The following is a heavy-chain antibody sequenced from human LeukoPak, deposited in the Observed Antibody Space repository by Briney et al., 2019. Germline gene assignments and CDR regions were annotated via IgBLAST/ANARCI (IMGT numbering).Heavy chain of an antibody. V-gene: IGHV3-23*01. Sequence: GGSLRLSCAASGFTFSNYAMSWVRRAPGKGLEWVSIISESGGSTNYADSVKGRFTISRDNSKNTLFLQMNSLRAEDTAVYYCARRYYDTSGYYSLDYWGQGTLVTVSS. J-gene: IGHJ4*02. CDR3: ARRYYDTSGYYSLDY. CDR2: ISESGGST. D-gene: IGHD3-22*01. CDR1: GFTFSNYA.